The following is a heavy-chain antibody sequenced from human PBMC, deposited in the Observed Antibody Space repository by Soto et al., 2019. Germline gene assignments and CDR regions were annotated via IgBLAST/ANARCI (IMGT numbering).Heavy chain of an antibody. D-gene: IGHD6-13*01. CDR1: GFTFDDYA. J-gene: IGHJ6*02. Sequence: GGSLRLSCAASGFTFDDYAMHWVRQAPGKGLEWVSGISWNSGSIGYADSVKGRFNISRDNAKNSLYLQMNSLRAEDTSLYYCAKDLAADYYYYGMDVWGQGTTVTVSS. V-gene: IGHV3-9*01. CDR3: AKDLAADYYYYGMDV. CDR2: ISWNSGSI.